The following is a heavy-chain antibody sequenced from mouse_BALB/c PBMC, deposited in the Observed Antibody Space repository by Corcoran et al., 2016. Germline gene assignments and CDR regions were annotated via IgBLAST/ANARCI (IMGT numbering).Heavy chain of an antibody. CDR3: AREVPFAY. J-gene: IGHJ3*01. CDR1: GYTFSSYW. V-gene: IGHV1-9*01. CDR2: ILPGSGST. Sequence: QVQLQQSGAELMKPGASVKISCKATGYTFSSYWIEWVKQRPGHGLVWIGEILPGSGSTNYNEKFKGKSTFTADTSSNTAYMQLSSLTSEDSAVYYCAREVPFAYWGQGTLVTVSA.